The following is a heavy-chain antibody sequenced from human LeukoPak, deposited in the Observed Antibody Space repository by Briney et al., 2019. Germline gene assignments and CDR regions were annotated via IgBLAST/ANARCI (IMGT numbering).Heavy chain of an antibody. J-gene: IGHJ4*02. D-gene: IGHD6-13*01. Sequence: PSETLSLTCTVSGGSISSSSYYWGWIRQPPGKGLEWIGSIYYSGSTYYNPSLKSRVTISVDTSKNQFSLKLSSVTAADTAVYYCAGGEYSSSSVDYWGQGTLVTVSS. CDR3: AGGEYSSSSVDY. CDR2: IYYSGST. V-gene: IGHV4-39*01. CDR1: GGSISSSSYY.